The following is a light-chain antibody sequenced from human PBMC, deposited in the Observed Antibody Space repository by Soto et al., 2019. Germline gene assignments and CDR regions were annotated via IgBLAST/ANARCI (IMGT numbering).Light chain of an antibody. Sequence: EIQMTQYASTLSASLGDRFTITCRASQSISSWLAWYQQKPGKAAKLLIYDAYSLESGVPSRFRGSGSGTEFTLTISSLQPDDSATYYCQQYNSYPITFGQGTRLEIK. CDR3: QQYNSYPIT. CDR2: DAY. V-gene: IGKV1-5*01. CDR1: QSISSW. J-gene: IGKJ5*01.